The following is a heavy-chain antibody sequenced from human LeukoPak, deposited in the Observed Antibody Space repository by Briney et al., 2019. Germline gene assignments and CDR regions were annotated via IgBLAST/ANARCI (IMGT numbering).Heavy chain of an antibody. CDR1: GFTFSDHY. V-gene: IGHV3-72*01. J-gene: IGHJ3*02. CDR2: TRNKANSYTT. Sequence: PGGSLRLSCAASGFTFSDHYMDWVRQAPGKGLEWVGRTRNKANSYTTEYAASVKGRFTISRDDSKNSLYLQMNSLKTEDTAVYYCASISIVGAIFDAFDIWGQGTMVTVSS. D-gene: IGHD1-26*01. CDR3: ASISIVGAIFDAFDI.